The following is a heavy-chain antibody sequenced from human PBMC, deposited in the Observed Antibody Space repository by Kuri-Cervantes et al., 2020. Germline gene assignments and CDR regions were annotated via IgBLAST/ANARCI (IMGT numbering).Heavy chain of an antibody. CDR1: GFTFTSSA. CDR2: IVVGSGNT. Sequence: SVKVSCKASGFTFTSSAVQWVRQARGQRLEWIGWIVVGSGNTNYAQKFQERVTITRDMSTSTAYMELSSLRSEDTAVYYCAVLEGYYYYHMDVWGKGTTVTVSS. V-gene: IGHV1-58*01. J-gene: IGHJ6*03. D-gene: IGHD1-1*01. CDR3: AVLEGYYYYHMDV.